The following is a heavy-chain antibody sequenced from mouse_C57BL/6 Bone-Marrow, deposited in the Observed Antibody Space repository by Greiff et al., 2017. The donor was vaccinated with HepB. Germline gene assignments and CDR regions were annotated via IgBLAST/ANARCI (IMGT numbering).Heavy chain of an antibody. V-gene: IGHV5-9*01. D-gene: IGHD3-2*02. CDR1: GFTFSSYT. CDR2: ISGGGGNT. J-gene: IGHJ2*01. Sequence: EVKVVESGGGLVKPGGSLKLSCAASGFTFSSYTMSWVRQTPEKRLEWVATISGGGGNTYYPDSVKGRFTISRDNAKNTLYLQMSSLRSEDTALYYCARDSSGYGYFDYWGQGTTLTVSS. CDR3: ARDSSGYGYFDY.